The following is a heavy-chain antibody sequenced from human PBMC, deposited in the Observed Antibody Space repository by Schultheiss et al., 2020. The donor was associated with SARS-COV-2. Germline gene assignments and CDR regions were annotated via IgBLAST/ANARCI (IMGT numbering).Heavy chain of an antibody. CDR2: IIPILGIA. J-gene: IGHJ5*02. Sequence: SVKVSCKASGGTFSSYTISWVRQAPGQGLEWMGRIIPILGIANYAQKFQGRVTITADKSTSTAYMELSSLRSEDTAVYYCARDWVTTVPTGWFDPWGQGTLVTVSS. D-gene: IGHD4-17*01. CDR3: ARDWVTTVPTGWFDP. V-gene: IGHV1-69*02. CDR1: GGTFSSYT.